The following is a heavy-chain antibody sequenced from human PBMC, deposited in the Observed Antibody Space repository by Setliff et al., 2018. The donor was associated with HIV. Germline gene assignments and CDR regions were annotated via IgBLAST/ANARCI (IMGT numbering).Heavy chain of an antibody. D-gene: IGHD6-19*01. CDR1: GGSISSSSYF. Sequence: SETLSLTCSVSGGSISSSSYFWVWIRQPPGKGLEWIGSIYHTGTTSYNRSLQSRVTISADTSKNHFSLKVNSVTASDTAVYYCASGREAVAGALHFDYWGQGPLVTVSS. V-gene: IGHV4-39*02. CDR3: ASGREAVAGALHFDY. CDR2: IYHTGTT. J-gene: IGHJ4*02.